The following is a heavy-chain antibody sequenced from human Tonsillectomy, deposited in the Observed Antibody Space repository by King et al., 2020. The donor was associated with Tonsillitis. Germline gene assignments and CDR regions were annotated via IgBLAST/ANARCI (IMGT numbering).Heavy chain of an antibody. CDR3: TRVHEDVFGI. Sequence: VQLVESGGGLVHPGRSLRLSCTASVFTFWDYAMSWVAQAPGKGREWVGCIRSKAYGGTTNYAAPVKGRFTISRNDSKSTAHLQMNSLKTEDTAVYYCTRVHEDVFGIWGQGTMVTVSS. V-gene: IGHV3-49*04. J-gene: IGHJ3*02. CDR1: VFTFWDYA. CDR2: IRSKAYGGTT.